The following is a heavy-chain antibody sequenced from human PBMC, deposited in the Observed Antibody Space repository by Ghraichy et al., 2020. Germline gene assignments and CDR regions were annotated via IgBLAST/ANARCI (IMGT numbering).Heavy chain of an antibody. CDR2: VHYSGST. V-gene: IGHV4-59*08. J-gene: IGHJ6*02. D-gene: IGHD3-10*01. Sequence: SETLSLTCTVSGGSISAYYWNWIRQPPGKGLEWIGYVHYSGSTYYSPSLKSRVTISADTSKNQFSLNLSSVTAADTAVYYCATTEPYYYGSGRNYYGLDVWGQGTTVAVSS. CDR3: ATTEPYYYGSGRNYYGLDV. CDR1: GGSISAYY.